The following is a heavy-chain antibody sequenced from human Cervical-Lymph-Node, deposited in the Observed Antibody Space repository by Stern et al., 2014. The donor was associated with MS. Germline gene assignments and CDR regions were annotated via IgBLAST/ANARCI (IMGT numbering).Heavy chain of an antibody. D-gene: IGHD6-19*01. CDR3: ARQLSSEELDY. CDR1: GYSFTSYW. CDR2: ISPVDSDA. Sequence: EVQLEESGAEVKKPGESLKISCKGSGYSFTSYWIAWVRQMPGKGLEGMGIISPVDSDARYSPSFQGQVTFSVDKSVGTAYVQWNSLKASDTAMYYCARQLSSEELDYWGQGTLVSVSS. V-gene: IGHV5-51*01. J-gene: IGHJ4*02.